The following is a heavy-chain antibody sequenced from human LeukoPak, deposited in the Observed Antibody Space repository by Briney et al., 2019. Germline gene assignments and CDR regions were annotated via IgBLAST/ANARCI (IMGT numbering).Heavy chain of an antibody. J-gene: IGHJ4*02. CDR2: ISSNGGST. Sequence: GGSLRLSCSASGFTFSSYAMHWVRQAPGKGLEYVSAISSNGGSTYYADSVKGRFTISRDNSKNTLYLQMSSLRAEDTAVYYCVKGPLSHLYYDIYSDYFDYWGQGTLVTVSS. CDR3: VKGPLSHLYYDIYSDYFDY. D-gene: IGHD3-9*01. V-gene: IGHV3-64D*06. CDR1: GFTFSSYA.